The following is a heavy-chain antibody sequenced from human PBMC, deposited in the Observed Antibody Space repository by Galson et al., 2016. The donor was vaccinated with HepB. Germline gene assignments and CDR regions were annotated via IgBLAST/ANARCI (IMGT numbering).Heavy chain of an antibody. J-gene: IGHJ5*02. Sequence: TLSLTCTVSGGYISTYYWSWIRQPPGKGLEWIGHIYYGGSTKYNPSFKSGVTISVDTSKNQFSLRLNSVTVADTAVYYCARTDPTGLFDPWGQGTLVTVSS. V-gene: IGHV4-59*01. CDR3: ARTDPTGLFDP. CDR2: IYYGGST. D-gene: IGHD3-10*01. CDR1: GGYISTYY.